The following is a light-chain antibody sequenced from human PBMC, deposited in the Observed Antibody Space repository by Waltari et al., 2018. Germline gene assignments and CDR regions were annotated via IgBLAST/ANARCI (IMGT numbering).Light chain of an antibody. CDR1: SRDVGGYHS. CDR2: EVS. CDR3: SSYAGSNAVI. Sequence: QSALTQPPSASGSPGQSVTISCTGTSRDVGGYHSVSWYQQHPGKAPKLMIYEVSKRPSGVPDRFSGSKSGNTASLTVSGLQAEDEADFYCSSYAGSNAVIFGGGTKLTVL. V-gene: IGLV2-8*01. J-gene: IGLJ2*01.